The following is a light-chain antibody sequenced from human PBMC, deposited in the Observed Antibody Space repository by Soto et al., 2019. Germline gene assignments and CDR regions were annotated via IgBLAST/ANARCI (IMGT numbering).Light chain of an antibody. CDR3: QQYHNWPIT. Sequence: EIVLTQSPGTLSLSPGERATLSCRASQSVSNNYLAWYQQKPGQAPRLLIYGASTRATGIPARFSGSGSGTEFTLTISSPQSEDFAVYYCQQYHNWPITFGQGTRLEIK. CDR2: GAS. J-gene: IGKJ5*01. CDR1: QSVSNN. V-gene: IGKV3-15*01.